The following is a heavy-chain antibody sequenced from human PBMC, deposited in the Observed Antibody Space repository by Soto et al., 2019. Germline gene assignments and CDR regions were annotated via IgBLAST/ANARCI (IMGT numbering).Heavy chain of an antibody. CDR2: ISGSGGST. J-gene: IGHJ6*03. D-gene: IGHD2-2*01. CDR3: AKYPVCSSTSCYGIYYYYYYMDV. Sequence: GGSLRLSCAASGFTFSSYAMSWVRQAPGKGLEWVSAISGSGGSTYYADSVKGRFTISRDNSKNTLYLQMNSLRAEDTAVYYCAKYPVCSSTSCYGIYYYYYYMDVWGKGTTVTVSS. CDR1: GFTFSSYA. V-gene: IGHV3-23*01.